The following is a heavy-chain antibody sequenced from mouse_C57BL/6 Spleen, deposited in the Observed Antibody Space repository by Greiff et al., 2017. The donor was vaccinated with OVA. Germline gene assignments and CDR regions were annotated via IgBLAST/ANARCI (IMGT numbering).Heavy chain of an antibody. CDR3: AREDYYGSSYDVWFAY. V-gene: IGHV1-72*01. CDR2: IDPNSGGT. J-gene: IGHJ3*01. D-gene: IGHD1-1*01. Sequence: VKLQQPGAELVKPGASVKLSCKASGYTFTSYWMHWVKQRPGRGLEWIGRIDPNSGGTKYNEKFKSKATLTVDNTSSTAYMQLSSLTSEDSAVYYCAREDYYGSSYDVWFAYWGQGTLVTVSA. CDR1: GYTFTSYW.